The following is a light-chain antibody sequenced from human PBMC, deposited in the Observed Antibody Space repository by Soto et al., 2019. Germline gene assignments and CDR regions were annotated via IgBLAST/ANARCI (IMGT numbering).Light chain of an antibody. Sequence: LTHPASVSGSPGQSITISCTGTSSDVGGYNYVSWYQQHPGKAPKLVIYEVSNRPSGVSNRFSGSKSGNTASLTISGLQAEDEADYYCSSYTSSSTLVFGTGTKVTVL. CDR2: EVS. V-gene: IGLV2-14*01. J-gene: IGLJ1*01. CDR3: SSYTSSSTLV. CDR1: SSDVGGYNY.